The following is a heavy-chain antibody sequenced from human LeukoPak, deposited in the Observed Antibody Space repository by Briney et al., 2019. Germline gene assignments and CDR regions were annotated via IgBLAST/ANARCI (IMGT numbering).Heavy chain of an antibody. CDR2: ISSDGRTT. J-gene: IGHJ3*02. Sequence: GGSLRLSCAASGFTFSSYWMHWVRQGPGKGLVWVSRISSDGRTTSYADSVKGRFTIPRDNAKNTLYLQMNSLRVEDTAVYYCARDSRYYYDSRNYDNVAFDMWGQGTMVTVSS. CDR1: GFTFSSYW. D-gene: IGHD3-10*01. CDR3: ARDSRYYYDSRNYDNVAFDM. V-gene: IGHV3-74*01.